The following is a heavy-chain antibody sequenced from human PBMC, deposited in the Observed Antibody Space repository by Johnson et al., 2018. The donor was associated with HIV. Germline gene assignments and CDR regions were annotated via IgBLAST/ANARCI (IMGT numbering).Heavy chain of an antibody. V-gene: IGHV3-30*04. CDR2: ISYDGSNQ. CDR3: ALSGGAAAYDAFDI. J-gene: IGHJ3*02. Sequence: QVQLVESGGGVVQPGRSLRLSCAASGSTFSSYAMHWVRQAPGKGLEWVAVISYDGSNQYYADSVKGRFTISRDNAKNTLYLQMNRLRAEDTAVYYCALSGGAAAYDAFDIWGQGTMVTVSS. D-gene: IGHD6-13*01. CDR1: GSTFSSYA.